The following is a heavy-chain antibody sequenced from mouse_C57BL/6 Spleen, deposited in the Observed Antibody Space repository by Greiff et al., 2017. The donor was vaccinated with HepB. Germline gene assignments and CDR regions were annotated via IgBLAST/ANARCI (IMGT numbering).Heavy chain of an antibody. D-gene: IGHD1-1*01. CDR2: INPNNGGT. J-gene: IGHJ2*01. V-gene: IGHV1-26*01. Sequence: EVQLQQSGPELVKPGASVKISCKASGYTFTDYYMNWVKQSHGKSLEWIGDINPNNGGTSYNQKFKGKATLTVDKSSSTAYMELRSLTSEDSAVNYCARGYYGSSFYFDYWGQGTTLTVSS. CDR1: GYTFTDYY. CDR3: ARGYYGSSFYFDY.